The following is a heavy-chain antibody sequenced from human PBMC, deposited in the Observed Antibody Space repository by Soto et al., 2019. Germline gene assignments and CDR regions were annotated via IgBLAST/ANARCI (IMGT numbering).Heavy chain of an antibody. CDR2: ISSSSTI. D-gene: IGHD6-13*01. Sequence: GGSLRLSCAASGFTFSSYSMNWVRQAPGKGLEWVSYISSSSTIYYADSVKGRFTISRDNAKNSLYLQMNSLRAEDTAVYYCASSSSSWYFDWGQGTLVTVSS. CDR3: ASSSSSWYFD. V-gene: IGHV3-48*01. CDR1: GFTFSSYS. J-gene: IGHJ4*02.